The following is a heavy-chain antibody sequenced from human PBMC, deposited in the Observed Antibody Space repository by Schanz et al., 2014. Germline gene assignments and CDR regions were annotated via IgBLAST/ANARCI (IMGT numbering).Heavy chain of an antibody. Sequence: QLQLQESGSGLVKPSETLSLTCTVSGGSISSGESYWGWIRQSPEEGLQYIGSVYFSGTTAYSPSLKGRVTISVDTSKNQFSLMLTSVTAADTAVYFCARHGGYYDVLNSFDIWGQGTLVTVSS. D-gene: IGHD3-16*01. CDR2: VYFSGTT. CDR1: GGSISSGESY. J-gene: IGHJ5*02. CDR3: ARHGGYYDVLNSFDI. V-gene: IGHV4-39*01.